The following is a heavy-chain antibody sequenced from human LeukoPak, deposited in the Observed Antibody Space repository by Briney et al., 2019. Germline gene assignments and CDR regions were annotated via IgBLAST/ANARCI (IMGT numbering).Heavy chain of an antibody. CDR2: IYSGGST. J-gene: IGHJ4*02. D-gene: IGHD3-10*01. CDR3: ARAGIYYGSGSYYSYFDY. Sequence: PGGSLRLSCAASGFTFSDYYMSWIRQAPGKGLEWVSVIYSGGSTYYADSVKGRFTISRDNSKNTLYLQMNSLRAEDTAVYYCARAGIYYGSGSYYSYFDYWGQGTLVTVSS. V-gene: IGHV3-53*01. CDR1: GFTFSDYY.